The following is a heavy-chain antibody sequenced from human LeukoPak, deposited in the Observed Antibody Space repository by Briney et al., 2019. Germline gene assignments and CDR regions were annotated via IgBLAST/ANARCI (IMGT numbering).Heavy chain of an antibody. D-gene: IGHD3-10*01. J-gene: IGHJ4*02. CDR1: GFTFSRYV. V-gene: IGHV3-23*01. CDR3: AKDQDYYGLGSYPTY. Sequence: GGSLRLSCAASGFTFSRYVMTWVRRAPGKGLEWVSEISGSGTNTYYADSVKGRFTISRDNSRNTLNLQMNSLRDEDTAVYFCAKDQDYYGLGSYPTYWGQGTLVTVSS. CDR2: ISGSGTNT.